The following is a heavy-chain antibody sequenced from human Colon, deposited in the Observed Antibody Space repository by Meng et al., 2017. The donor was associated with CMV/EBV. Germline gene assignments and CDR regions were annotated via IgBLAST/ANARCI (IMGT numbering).Heavy chain of an antibody. Sequence: GGSLRLSCVGSGFTLGFNKYGIHWVRQAPGKGLEWVSFIRYDGGKQYFADSVKGRFTISRDDSKKTVYLQMNSLRVEDTALYYCRTGHYDRAWGHGTLVTVSS. D-gene: IGHD3-16*01. V-gene: IGHV3-30*02. CDR1: GFTLGFNKYG. CDR2: IRYDGGKQ. J-gene: IGHJ5*01. CDR3: RTGHYDRA.